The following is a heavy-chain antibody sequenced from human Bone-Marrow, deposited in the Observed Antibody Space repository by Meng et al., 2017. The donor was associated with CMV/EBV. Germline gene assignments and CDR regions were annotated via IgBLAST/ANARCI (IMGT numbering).Heavy chain of an antibody. J-gene: IGHJ5*02. CDR3: ARAGRGPYCSGGSCSNWFDP. CDR1: FSSYA. CDR2: ISYAGSNK. V-gene: IGHV3-30-3*01. D-gene: IGHD2-15*01. Sequence: FSSYAMHWVRQAPGKELEWVAVISYAGSNKYYAESVKGRFTISRDNSKNTLYLQMNSLRAEDTAVYYCARAGRGPYCSGGSCSNWFDPWGQGTLVTVSS.